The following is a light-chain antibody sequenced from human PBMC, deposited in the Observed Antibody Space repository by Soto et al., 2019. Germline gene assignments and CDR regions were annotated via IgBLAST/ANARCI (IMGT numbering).Light chain of an antibody. V-gene: IGKV3-20*01. CDR1: QTIGSRY. CDR2: GAS. J-gene: IGKJ5*01. CDR3: QQYGTSPIT. Sequence: EIVLTQSPGTLSLSPGERATLSCRASQTIGSRYLAWYQQKPGQAPRLLIYGASSRATGIPDRFSGSGSGTDFTLTINRLDPEDFAVYYCQQYGTSPITLGQGTRREIK.